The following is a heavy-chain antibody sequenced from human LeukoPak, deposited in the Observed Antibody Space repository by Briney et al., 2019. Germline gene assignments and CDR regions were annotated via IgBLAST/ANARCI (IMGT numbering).Heavy chain of an antibody. Sequence: PGGSLRLSCVASGFTFNNYAMTWVRQAPGKGLEWVSAISGSGYSTYYADSVKGRFTISRDNAKKSLYLLMNSLRAEDTAVYYCARGDPDISFGVVGDAFDIWGQGTMVTVSS. CDR1: GFTFNNYA. D-gene: IGHD3-3*01. V-gene: IGHV3-23*01. CDR2: ISGSGYST. CDR3: ARGDPDISFGVVGDAFDI. J-gene: IGHJ3*02.